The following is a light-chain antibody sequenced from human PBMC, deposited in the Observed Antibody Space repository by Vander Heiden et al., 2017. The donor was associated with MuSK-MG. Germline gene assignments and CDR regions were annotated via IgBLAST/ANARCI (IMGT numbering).Light chain of an antibody. CDR3: QQYGSSPNT. CDR1: QSVSSTY. CDR2: GES. Sequence: EIVLTQSPGTLSLSPGERATLSCRASQSVSSTYLAWYQQKPGQAPRLLIYGESSRATGIPDRFSGSGPGTDFTLTISRLEPEDFAVYYCQQYGSSPNTFGQGTKLEIK. V-gene: IGKV3-20*01. J-gene: IGKJ2*01.